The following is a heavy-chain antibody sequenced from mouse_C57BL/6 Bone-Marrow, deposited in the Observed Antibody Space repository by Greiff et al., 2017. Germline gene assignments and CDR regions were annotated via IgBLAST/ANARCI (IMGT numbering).Heavy chain of an antibody. CDR1: GYTFTDYE. V-gene: IGHV1-15*01. CDR2: IDPETGGA. J-gene: IGHJ4*01. D-gene: IGHD2-5*01. CDR3: TREGVLYYSNYGAMDY. Sequence: VQLQQSGAELVRPGASVTLSCKASGYTFTDYEMHWVKQTPVHGLEWIGAIDPETGGAAYNQKFKGKAKLTADTSSSTAYMELRSLTSEDSAVYYCTREGVLYYSNYGAMDYWGQGTSVTVSS.